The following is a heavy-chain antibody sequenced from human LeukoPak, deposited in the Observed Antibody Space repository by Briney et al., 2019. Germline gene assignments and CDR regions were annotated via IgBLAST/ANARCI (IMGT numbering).Heavy chain of an antibody. Sequence: SETLSLTCAVYGGSFSGYYWSWLRQPPGKGLEWIGEINHSGSTNYNPSLKSRVTIAVDTSKNQFSLKLCSVTAADTAVYYCARVPTYDILTGPYGHYYYYGMDVWGQGTTVTVSS. CDR2: INHSGST. J-gene: IGHJ6*02. CDR3: ARVPTYDILTGPYGHYYYYGMDV. V-gene: IGHV4-34*01. CDR1: GGSFSGYY. D-gene: IGHD3-9*01.